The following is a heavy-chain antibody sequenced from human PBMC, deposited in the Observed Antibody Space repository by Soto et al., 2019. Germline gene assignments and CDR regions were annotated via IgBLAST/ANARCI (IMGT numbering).Heavy chain of an antibody. J-gene: IGHJ6*02. Sequence: PGGSLRLSCTASGFNFRTSWMSWVRQAPGKGLEWVANIKQDGSEKYYVDSLKGRFTISRDNAKNSLYLQMNSLRAEDTAVYYCARDLYQLPNMSYFYYGMDVWGQGTTVTVSS. V-gene: IGHV3-7*03. CDR2: IKQDGSEK. CDR3: ARDLYQLPNMSYFYYGMDV. D-gene: IGHD2-2*01. CDR1: GFNFRTSW.